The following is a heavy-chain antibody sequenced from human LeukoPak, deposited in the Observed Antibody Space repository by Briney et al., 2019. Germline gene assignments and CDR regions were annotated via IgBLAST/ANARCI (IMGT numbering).Heavy chain of an antibody. V-gene: IGHV3-53*01. CDR1: GFTVSSNY. J-gene: IGHJ5*02. D-gene: IGHD3-16*01. Sequence: TGGSLRLSCAAFGFTVSSNYMSWVRQAPGKGLEWVSVLYSGGSTYYADSVKGRFTVSRDNSKNTVYLQMNSLRVEDTAVYYCARVRGSNWFDPWGQGTLVTVSS. CDR3: ARVRGSNWFDP. CDR2: LYSGGST.